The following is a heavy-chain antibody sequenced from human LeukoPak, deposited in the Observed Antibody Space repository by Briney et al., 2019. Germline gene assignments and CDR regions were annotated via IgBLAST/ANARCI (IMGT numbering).Heavy chain of an antibody. CDR2: CGGSGVSI. Sequence: GGCLRLSCAASGFIYSPYAMNWVRQARGRGWEGVSTCGGSGVSIYYADYGKGRVTISRANSKNTVYLQMNSLRAEDTAVYSCAKDLISGYKYGYDDYWGQGTLVTVSS. CDR1: GFIYSPYA. D-gene: IGHD5-18*01. CDR3: AKDLISGYKYGYDDY. J-gene: IGHJ4*02. V-gene: IGHV3-23*01.